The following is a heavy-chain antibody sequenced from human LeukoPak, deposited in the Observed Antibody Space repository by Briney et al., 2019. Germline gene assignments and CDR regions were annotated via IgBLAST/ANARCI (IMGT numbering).Heavy chain of an antibody. V-gene: IGHV3-11*01. Sequence: PGGSLSLSCVVSGFDLSDYYMSWILQAPGKGLEWISYISSSGGNIYFADSVKGRFTMSRDNARGSLYLQMNNLTADDTAIYYCARRRDYFDYWGQGTLVTVSS. CDR3: ARRRDYFDY. CDR2: ISSSGGNI. CDR1: GFDLSDYY. J-gene: IGHJ4*02.